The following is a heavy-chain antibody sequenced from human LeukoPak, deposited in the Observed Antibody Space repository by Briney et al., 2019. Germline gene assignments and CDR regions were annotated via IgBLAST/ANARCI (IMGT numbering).Heavy chain of an antibody. CDR1: GFTFSTYT. V-gene: IGHV3-48*04. D-gene: IGHD2-8*02. CDR2: ISRTSDTI. CDR3: ASAPTGTDAFDI. Sequence: PGGSLRLSCAASGFTFSTYTMNWVRQAPGKGLEWVSYISRTSDTIYYADSVKGRFTISRDNAKNSLYLQMNSLRAEDTAVYYCASAPTGTDAFDIWGQGTMVTVSS. J-gene: IGHJ3*02.